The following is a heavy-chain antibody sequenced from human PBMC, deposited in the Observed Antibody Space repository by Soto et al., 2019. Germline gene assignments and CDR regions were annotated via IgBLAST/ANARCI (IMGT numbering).Heavy chain of an antibody. CDR2: INPSGGST. J-gene: IGHJ6*02. D-gene: IGHD3-3*01. V-gene: IGHV1-46*01. CDR3: ARAQPHLEYYDFWSGYSGGDYYGMDV. Sequence: QVQLVQSGAEVKKPGASVKVSCKASGYTFTSYYMHWVRQDPGQGLEWMGIINPSGGSTSYAQKFQGRVNMTRDTSTSTVYMELSSLRSEDTAVYYCARAQPHLEYYDFWSGYSGGDYYGMDVWGQGTTVTVSS. CDR1: GYTFTSYY.